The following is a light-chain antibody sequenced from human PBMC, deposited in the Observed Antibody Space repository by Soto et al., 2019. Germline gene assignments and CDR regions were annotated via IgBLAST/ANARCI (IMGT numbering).Light chain of an antibody. CDR1: QPINNS. V-gene: IGKV1-33*01. CDR3: QQFDNLPLT. CDR2: DAS. J-gene: IGKJ4*01. Sequence: DIQMTQSLSSLSASVGDRVTITCQAPQPINNSLNWYQQRPGAAPKLLIYDASILEAGVPSRFSGSGFGTTFTLTISSLQPEDFATYYCQQFDNLPLTFGGGTKVELK.